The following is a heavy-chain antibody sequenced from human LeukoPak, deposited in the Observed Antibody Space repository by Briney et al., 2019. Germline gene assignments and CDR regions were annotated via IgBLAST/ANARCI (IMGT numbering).Heavy chain of an antibody. D-gene: IGHD5-18*01. J-gene: IGHJ4*02. V-gene: IGHV1-8*01. CDR1: GYTFTSYD. CDR3: ARENFGIDAMAYDY. CDR2: MNPNSGNT. Sequence: GASVKVSCKASGYTFTSYDINWVRQATGQGLEWMGWMNPNSGNTGYAQKFQGRVTMTRDTSTSTVYMELSSLRSEDTAVYYCARENFGIDAMAYDYWGQGTLVTVSS.